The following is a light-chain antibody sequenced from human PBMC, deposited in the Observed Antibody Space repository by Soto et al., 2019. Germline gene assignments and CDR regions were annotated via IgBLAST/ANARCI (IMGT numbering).Light chain of an antibody. J-gene: IGLJ2*01. CDR2: EVT. V-gene: IGLV2-14*01. CDR3: SSYSTTSSPHVL. CDR1: PSDIGRYNY. Sequence: QTVVTQPASVSGSPGQSITISCTGTPSDIGRYNYVSWYQQFPGKVPKLLIYEVTSRPSEVSARFSGSKSGSTASLTISGLQAEDEADYYCSSYSTTSSPHVLFGGGTKLTVL.